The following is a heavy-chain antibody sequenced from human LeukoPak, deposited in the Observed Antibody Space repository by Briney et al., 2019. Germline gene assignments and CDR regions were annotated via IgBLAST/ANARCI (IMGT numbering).Heavy chain of an antibody. D-gene: IGHD3-9*01. CDR3: ARHARRYDILTGYYALGMDV. V-gene: IGHV4-59*08. J-gene: IGHJ6*02. CDR1: GGSISSYY. Sequence: SETLAPTCTVSGGSISSYYWSWIRQPPGKGLEWIGYIYYSGSTNYNPSLKSRVTISVDTSKNQFSLKLSSVTAADTAVYYCARHARRYDILTGYYALGMDVWGQGTTVTVSS. CDR2: IYYSGST.